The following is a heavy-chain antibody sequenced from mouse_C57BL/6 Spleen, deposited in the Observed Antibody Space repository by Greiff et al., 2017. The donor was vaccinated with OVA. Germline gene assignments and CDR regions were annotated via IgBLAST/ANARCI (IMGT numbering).Heavy chain of an antibody. CDR1: GYAFSSSW. V-gene: IGHV1-82*01. CDR2: IYPGDGDT. J-gene: IGHJ1*03. CDR3: AGYYDYDDWYFDV. Sequence: QVQLQQSGPELVKPGASVKISCKASGYAFSSSWMNWVKQRPGKGLEWIGRIYPGDGDTNYNGKFKGKATLTADKSSSTAYMQLSSLTSEDSAVYFCAGYYDYDDWYFDVWGTGTTLTVSS. D-gene: IGHD2-4*01.